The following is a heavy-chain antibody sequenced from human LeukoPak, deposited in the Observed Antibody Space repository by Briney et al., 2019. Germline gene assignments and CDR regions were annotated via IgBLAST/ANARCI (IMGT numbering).Heavy chain of an antibody. Sequence: PGGSLRLSCAASGFTFSSYSMNWVRQAPGKGLEWVSSISSSSSYIYYADSVKGRFTISRDNAKNSLYLQMNSLRAEDTAVYYCARDSSGWYYFDYWGQGTLVTVSS. V-gene: IGHV3-21*01. J-gene: IGHJ4*02. D-gene: IGHD6-19*01. CDR3: ARDSSGWYYFDY. CDR1: GFTFSSYS. CDR2: ISSSSSYI.